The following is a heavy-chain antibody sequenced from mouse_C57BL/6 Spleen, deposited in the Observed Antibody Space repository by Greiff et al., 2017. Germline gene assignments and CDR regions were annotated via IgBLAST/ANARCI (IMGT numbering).Heavy chain of an antibody. CDR1: GYTFTSYW. V-gene: IGHV1-69*01. CDR2: IDPSDSYT. J-gene: IGHJ2*01. Sequence: VKLQQPGAELVMPGASVKLSCKASGYTFTSYWMHWVKQRPGQGLEWIGEIDPSDSYTNYNQKFKGKSTLTVDKSSSTAYMQLSSLTSEDSAVYYCARGRGVLDYWGQGTTLTVSS. CDR3: ARGRGVLDY.